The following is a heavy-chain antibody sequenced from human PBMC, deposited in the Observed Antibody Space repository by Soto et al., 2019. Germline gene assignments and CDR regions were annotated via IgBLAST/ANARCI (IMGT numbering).Heavy chain of an antibody. D-gene: IGHD3-22*01. V-gene: IGHV1-18*01. CDR2: INPSDGNR. CDR3: ARDRLRGYDSSGFYS. Sequence: ASVKLSCTDSGYIFSFYGINWVRQAPRQGLEWMGWINPSDGNRNFAQKFEDRVTMTTATSTNTVFLELRSLKSDDTAIYYCARDRLRGYDSSGFYSWGQGTMVTVSS. J-gene: IGHJ4*02. CDR1: GYIFSFYG.